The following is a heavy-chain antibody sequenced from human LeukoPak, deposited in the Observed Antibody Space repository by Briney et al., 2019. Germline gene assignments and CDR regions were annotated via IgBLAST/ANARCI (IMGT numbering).Heavy chain of an antibody. CDR3: ASDSDYGEYYFDY. V-gene: IGHV3-30*04. CDR2: ISYDGSNK. CDR1: GFTFGSSA. Sequence: GGSLRLSCAASGFTFGSSAMSWVRQAPGKGLEWVAVISYDGSNKYYADSVKGRFTISRDNSKNTLYLQMNSLRAEDTAVYYCASDSDYGEYYFDYWGQGTLVTVSS. J-gene: IGHJ4*02. D-gene: IGHD4-17*01.